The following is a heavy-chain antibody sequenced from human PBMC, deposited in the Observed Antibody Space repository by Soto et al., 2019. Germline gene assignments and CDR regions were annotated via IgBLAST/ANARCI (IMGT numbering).Heavy chain of an antibody. J-gene: IGHJ4*02. CDR1: GFSFGSYT. D-gene: IGHD6-6*01. CDR2: ISGTSRYI. V-gene: IGHV3-21*01. CDR3: ARSFSSRAARRLDY. Sequence: GGSLRLSCVTSGFSFGSYTMSWVRQAPGEGLEWVSSISGTSRYIYYADSMGGRFTISRDNAKSSLSLQMTSLRAEDTAVYYCARSFSSRAARRLDYWGQGILVTV.